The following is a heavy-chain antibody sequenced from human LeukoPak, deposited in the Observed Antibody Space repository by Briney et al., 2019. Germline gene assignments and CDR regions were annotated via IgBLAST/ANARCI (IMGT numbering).Heavy chain of an antibody. J-gene: IGHJ4*02. V-gene: IGHV3-23*01. Sequence: GGSLRLSCAASGFTFSSYAMSWVRQAPGKGLEWGSAISGSGGITYYADSVKGQFPISRDNSKNTLYLQMNSLRAEDTAVYYCAKVDGSGSYYSRPFDYWGQGTLVTVSS. CDR1: GFTFSSYA. CDR2: ISGSGGIT. CDR3: AKVDGSGSYYSRPFDY. D-gene: IGHD3-10*01.